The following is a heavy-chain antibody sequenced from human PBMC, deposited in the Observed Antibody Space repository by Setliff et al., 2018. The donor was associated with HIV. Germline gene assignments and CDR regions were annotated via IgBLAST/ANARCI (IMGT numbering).Heavy chain of an antibody. Sequence: SETLSLTCGVSGYSISSGYYWGWIRQPPGKGLEWIGSIYHNGITYYNPSLKSRVTISVDTSKNQFSLKLSSVTAADTAVYYCAGEAWTSYRSSSGYYYYYMDVWGKGTTVTVSS. CDR1: GYSISSGYY. CDR2: IYHNGIT. J-gene: IGHJ6*03. D-gene: IGHD6-6*01. CDR3: AGEAWTSYRSSSGYYYYYMDV. V-gene: IGHV4-38-2*01.